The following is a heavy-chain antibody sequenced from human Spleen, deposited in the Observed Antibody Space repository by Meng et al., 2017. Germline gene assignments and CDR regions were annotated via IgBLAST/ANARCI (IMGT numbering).Heavy chain of an antibody. CDR1: GFTVSSNE. V-gene: IGHV4-34*01. D-gene: IGHD1-7*01. Sequence: ESLKISCAASGFTVSSNEMSWVRQAPGKGLEWIGEINHSGSTNYNPSLKSRVTISVDTSKNQFSLKLSSVTAADTAVYYCARGLWLELWGHGTLVTVSS. J-gene: IGHJ4*01. CDR3: ARGLWLEL. CDR2: INHSGST.